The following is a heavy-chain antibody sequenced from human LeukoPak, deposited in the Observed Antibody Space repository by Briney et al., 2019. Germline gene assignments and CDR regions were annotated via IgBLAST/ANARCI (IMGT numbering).Heavy chain of an antibody. CDR1: GFTFSSYP. D-gene: IGHD2-2*01. J-gene: IGHJ4*02. CDR2: ISGSGGST. CDR3: ANRCSSTSCYYY. V-gene: IGHV3-23*01. Sequence: PGGSLRLSCAASGFTFSSYPMHWVRQAPGKGLEWVSAISGSGGSTYYADSVKGRFTISRDNSKNTLYLQMNSLRAEDTAVYYCANRCSSTSCYYYWGQGTLVTVSS.